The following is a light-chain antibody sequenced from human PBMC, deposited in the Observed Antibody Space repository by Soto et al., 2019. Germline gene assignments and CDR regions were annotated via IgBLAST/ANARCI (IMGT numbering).Light chain of an antibody. CDR3: LSYTTTSTYV. J-gene: IGLJ1*01. CDR1: SSDVGAYDY. Sequence: QSALTQPASVSGSLGQSITISCTATSSDVGAYDYVSWYQQHPGKAPKLLIYEVTNRPSGVSNRFSGSKSGNTASLTISGLQAEDEADYYCLSYTTTSTYVFGTGTKVTVL. V-gene: IGLV2-14*01. CDR2: EVT.